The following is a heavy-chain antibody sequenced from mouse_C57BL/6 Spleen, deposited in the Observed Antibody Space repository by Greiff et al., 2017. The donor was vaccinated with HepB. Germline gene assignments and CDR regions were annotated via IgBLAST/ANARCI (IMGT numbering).Heavy chain of an antibody. CDR2: INPNNGGT. J-gene: IGHJ4*01. CDR3: ERQLRLRGGSEYDMDD. V-gene: IGHV1-26*01. D-gene: IGHD3-2*02. Sequence: VQLQQSGPELVKPGASVKISCKASGYTFTDYYMNWVKQSHGKSLEWIGDINPNNGGTSYNQKFKGKATLTVDKSSSTAYMELRSLTSEDSAVYYRERQLRLRGGSEYDMDDWGQGTSVTGAS. CDR1: GYTFTDYY.